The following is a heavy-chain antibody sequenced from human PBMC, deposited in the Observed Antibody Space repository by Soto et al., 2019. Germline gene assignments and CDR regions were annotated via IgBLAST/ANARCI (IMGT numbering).Heavy chain of an antibody. CDR1: GLTFSSYA. V-gene: IGHV3-23*01. J-gene: IGHJ4*02. CDR2: ISGSGGTT. Sequence: GGSLRLSCAASGLTFSSYAMNWVRQAPGKGLEWISGISGSGGTTYYADSVKGRFTISRDNAKNTLYLQMDSLRADDTAVYFCARGIGFSAQDYWGQGTLVTVSS. CDR3: ARGIGFSAQDY. D-gene: IGHD6-13*01.